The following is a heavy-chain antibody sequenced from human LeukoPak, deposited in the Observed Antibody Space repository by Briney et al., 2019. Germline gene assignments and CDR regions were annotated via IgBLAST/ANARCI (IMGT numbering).Heavy chain of an antibody. CDR3: AKRAAGTRTYIKYFDY. V-gene: IGHV3-23*01. CDR2: ISGSGGST. CDR1: GFSVTRNY. D-gene: IGHD6-13*01. Sequence: GGSLRLSCAASGFSVTRNYVSWVRQAPGKGLEWVSAISGSGGSTYYADSVKGRFTISRDNSKNTLYLQMNSLRAEDTAVYYCAKRAAGTRTYIKYFDYWGQGTLVTVSS. J-gene: IGHJ4*02.